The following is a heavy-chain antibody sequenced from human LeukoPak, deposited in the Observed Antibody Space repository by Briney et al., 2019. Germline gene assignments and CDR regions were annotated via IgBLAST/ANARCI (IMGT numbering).Heavy chain of an antibody. J-gene: IGHJ4*02. CDR2: IRRKSSGGTT. CDR3: TGSGYYDFWSGTR. D-gene: IGHD3-3*01. Sequence: GRSLRLSCTGSGFTFGDCSMTWVRQAPGKGREWVGFIRRKSSGGTTEYAPSVKDRFTISRDDSKNIAYLQVNNLKTEDTGVYYCTGSGYYDFWSGTRWGQGTLVVVSS. V-gene: IGHV3-49*04. CDR1: GFTFGDCS.